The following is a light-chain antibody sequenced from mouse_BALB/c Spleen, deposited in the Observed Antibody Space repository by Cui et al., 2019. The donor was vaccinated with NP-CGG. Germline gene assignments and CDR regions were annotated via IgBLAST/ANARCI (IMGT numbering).Light chain of an antibody. J-gene: IGLJ1*01. CDR3: ALWYSNHWV. V-gene: IGLV1*01. Sequence: QAVVTQESALITSPGETATLTCRSGTGAVTTSNYANWVQEKPDHFFTGLIGGTNNRAPGVPARFSGSLIGGKAALTITGAQTEDEAIYFCALWYSNHWVFGGGTKLTVL. CDR1: TGAVTTSNY. CDR2: GTN.